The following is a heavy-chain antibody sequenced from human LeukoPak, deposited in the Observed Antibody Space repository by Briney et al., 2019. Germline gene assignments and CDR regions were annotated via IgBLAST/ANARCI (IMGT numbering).Heavy chain of an antibody. D-gene: IGHD3-22*01. CDR1: GFTFSHFW. CDR3: ARDPLYYDSSGYSY. CDR2: ISSSGSTI. Sequence: PGGSLRLSCAASGFTFSHFWMGWIRQAPGKGLEWVSYISSSGSTIYYADSVKGRFTISRDNAKNSLYLQMNSLRAEDTAVYYCARDPLYYDSSGYSYWGQGTLVTVSS. V-gene: IGHV3-11*01. J-gene: IGHJ4*02.